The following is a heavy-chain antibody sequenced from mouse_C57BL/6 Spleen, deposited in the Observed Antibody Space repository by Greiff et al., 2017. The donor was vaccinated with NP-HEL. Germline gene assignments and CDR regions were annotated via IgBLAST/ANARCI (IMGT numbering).Heavy chain of an antibody. CDR2: IAPSDSYT. CDR3: ARGDPYYFDY. Sequence: QVQLQQPGAELVKPGASVKLSCKASGYTFTSYWMQWVKQRPGQGLEWIGEIAPSDSYTNYNQKFKGKATLTVDTSSSTAYMQLSSLTSEDSAVYYCARGDPYYFDYWGQGTTLTVSS. D-gene: IGHD3-3*01. V-gene: IGHV1-50*01. J-gene: IGHJ2*01. CDR1: GYTFTSYW.